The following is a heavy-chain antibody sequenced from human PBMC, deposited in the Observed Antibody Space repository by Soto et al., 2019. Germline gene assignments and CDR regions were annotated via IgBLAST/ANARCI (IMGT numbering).Heavy chain of an antibody. J-gene: IGHJ4*02. D-gene: IGHD1-1*01. V-gene: IGHV1-8*01. CDR2: MNPYNGNA. Sequence: ASVKVSCKASGYTFITYDINWVRQAPGQGLEWMGWMNPYNGNAGYAQKFQGRVTMTRNTSISTAYMELTSLKSNDTAVYFCARRKERSGPHYFDSWGQGTLVTVSS. CDR3: ARRKERSGPHYFDS. CDR1: GYTFITYD.